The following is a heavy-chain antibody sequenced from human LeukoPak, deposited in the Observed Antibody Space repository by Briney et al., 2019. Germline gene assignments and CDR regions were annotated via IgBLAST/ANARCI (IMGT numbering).Heavy chain of an antibody. Sequence: GESLKISCKGSGYSFTSYWIGWVRQMPGKGLEWMGIIYPGDSDTRYSPSFQGQVTISADRSISTAYLQWSSLKASDTAIYYCARLPIVVAGTLRYYFDYWGQGTLVSVSS. CDR1: GYSFTSYW. J-gene: IGHJ4*02. CDR2: IYPGDSDT. D-gene: IGHD6-19*01. V-gene: IGHV5-51*01. CDR3: ARLPIVVAGTLRYYFDY.